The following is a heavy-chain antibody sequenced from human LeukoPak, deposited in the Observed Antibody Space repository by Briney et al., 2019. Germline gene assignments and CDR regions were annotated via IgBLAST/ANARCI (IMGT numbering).Heavy chain of an antibody. D-gene: IGHD3-22*01. Sequence: GGSLRLSCAASGFTFSSYWTHWVRQAPGKGLVWVSRINSDGSSTSYADSVKGRITISRDNAKNTLYLQMNSLRAEDTAVYYCASGLDSSGYYGYFDLWGRGTLVTVSS. CDR1: GFTFSSYW. CDR3: ASGLDSSGYYGYFDL. V-gene: IGHV3-74*01. J-gene: IGHJ2*01. CDR2: INSDGSST.